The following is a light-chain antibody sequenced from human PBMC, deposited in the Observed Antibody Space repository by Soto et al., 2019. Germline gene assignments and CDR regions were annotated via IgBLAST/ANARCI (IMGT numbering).Light chain of an antibody. CDR2: DAS. V-gene: IGKV1-9*01. CDR1: QGINTY. J-gene: IGKJ5*01. CDR3: QHLKSYPIT. Sequence: DIPLTQSPSFLSASVGDRVTITCRASQGINTYLAWYQQKPGKAPNLLIYDASTLDSGVPSRFSGSGSGTEFTLTISSLQPEDFTTYYCQHLKSYPITFGQGTRLEIK.